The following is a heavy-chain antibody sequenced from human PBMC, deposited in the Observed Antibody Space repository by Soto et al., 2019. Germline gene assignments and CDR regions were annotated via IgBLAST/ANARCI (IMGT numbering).Heavy chain of an antibody. J-gene: IGHJ4*02. Sequence: GDSLKISCKGSGYSFTSYWIGWVRQMPGKGLEWMGIIHPGDSETRYSPSFQGQVTISADKSLSTAFLQWSSLKASDTAMYYCARRLYGDFIFGDYFDSWGQGTLVTVSS. CDR3: ARRLYGDFIFGDYFDS. CDR1: GYSFTSYW. D-gene: IGHD4-17*01. CDR2: IHPGDSET. V-gene: IGHV5-51*01.